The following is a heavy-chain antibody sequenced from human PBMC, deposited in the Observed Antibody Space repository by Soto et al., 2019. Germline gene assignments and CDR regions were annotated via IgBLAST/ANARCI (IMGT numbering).Heavy chain of an antibody. D-gene: IGHD3-16*01. CDR1: GFTFSSYG. J-gene: IGHJ2*01. CDR2: ISYDGSNK. CDR3: AKEPPFGWNWYFDL. Sequence: QVQLVESGGGVVQPGRSLRLSCAASGFTFSSYGMHWVRQAPGKGLEWVAVISYDGSNKYYADSVKGRFTISRDNSKNTLYLQMNSLRAEDTAVYYCAKEPPFGWNWYFDLWGRGTLVTVSS. V-gene: IGHV3-30*18.